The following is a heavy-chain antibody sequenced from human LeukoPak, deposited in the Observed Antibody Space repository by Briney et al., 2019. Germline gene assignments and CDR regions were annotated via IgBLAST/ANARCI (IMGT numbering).Heavy chain of an antibody. CDR3: ARDSAYCGGDCYSFDY. D-gene: IGHD2-21*02. CDR1: GFTFSSYE. V-gene: IGHV3-48*03. Sequence: PGGSLRLSCAASGFTFSSYEMNWVRQAPGKGLEWVSFISSSGSAIHYADSVRGRFTISRDNAKNTLYLQMNSLRGEDTAVYYCARDSAYCGGDCYSFDYWGQGTLVTVSS. CDR2: ISSSGSAI. J-gene: IGHJ4*02.